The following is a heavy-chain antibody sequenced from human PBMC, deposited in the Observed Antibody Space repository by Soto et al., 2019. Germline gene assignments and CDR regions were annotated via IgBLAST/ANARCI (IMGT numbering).Heavy chain of an antibody. Sequence: QVQLQESGPGLVKPSQTLSLTCTVSGGSLKSGGYYWSWIRQHPGRGLEWVGYIYYTGRTYHNPSLESRVPXSXDXXKNQVSLQLRSVTAADTAVYYCARDGTSNPHGFALWGRGTLVTVS. V-gene: IGHV4-31*02. CDR2: IYYTGRT. D-gene: IGHD2-2*01. CDR1: GGSLKSGGYY. J-gene: IGHJ5*02. CDR3: ARDGTSNPHGFAL.